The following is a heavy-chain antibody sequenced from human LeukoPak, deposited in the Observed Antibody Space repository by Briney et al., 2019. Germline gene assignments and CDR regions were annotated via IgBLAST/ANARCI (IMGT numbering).Heavy chain of an antibody. CDR1: GGSFSGYY. Sequence: PSETLSLTCAVYGGSFSGYYWSWIRQPPGKGPEWIGEINHSGSTNYNPSLTSRVTISVDTSKNQFSLKLSSVTAADTAVYYCARVPSGSYDYWGQGTLVTVSS. CDR2: INHSGST. V-gene: IGHV4-34*01. D-gene: IGHD1-26*01. CDR3: ARVPSGSYDY. J-gene: IGHJ4*02.